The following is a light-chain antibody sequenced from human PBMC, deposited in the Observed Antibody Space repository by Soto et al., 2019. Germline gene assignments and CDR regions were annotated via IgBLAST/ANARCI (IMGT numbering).Light chain of an antibody. CDR2: AAT. CDR1: TGIRTD. V-gene: IGKV1-6*01. J-gene: IGKJ1*01. Sequence: ALPRTQSPSPLSASVGDRVTITCRASTGIRTDLSWYQKKPGKVPKVLIYAATSLHSGVPSRFSGSGSGTDFNLTISRLQTEDFATYYCLQDYNYPWTFGQGTKVDNK. CDR3: LQDYNYPWT.